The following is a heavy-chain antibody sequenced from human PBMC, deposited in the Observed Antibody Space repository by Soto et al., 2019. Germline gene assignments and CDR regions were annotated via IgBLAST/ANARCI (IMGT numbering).Heavy chain of an antibody. CDR1: GFTFSSYA. D-gene: IGHD3-10*01. Sequence: GGSLRLSCAASGFTFSSYAMSWVRQAPGKGLEWVSAISGSGGSTYYADSVKGRFTISRDNSKNKLYLQMNSLRAEDTAVYYCAKGMAYYYGSGSFYAFDIWGQGTMVTVSS. CDR3: AKGMAYYYGSGSFYAFDI. CDR2: ISGSGGST. V-gene: IGHV3-23*01. J-gene: IGHJ3*02.